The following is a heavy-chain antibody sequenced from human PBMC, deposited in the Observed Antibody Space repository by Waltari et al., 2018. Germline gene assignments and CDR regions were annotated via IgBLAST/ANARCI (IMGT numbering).Heavy chain of an antibody. D-gene: IGHD2-2*01. CDR1: AFTFSNYW. J-gene: IGHJ4*02. CDR2: IKTDGGTT. V-gene: IGHV3-74*01. Sequence: EVHLVESGGGLVQPGGSLRLSCAASAFTFSNYWMHWVRPVPGKGLVWIANIKTDGGTTTYADAVRGRFTISRDNAKKTLYLQMNSLRAEDTAVYYCARGGSSSFFKSLDYWGQGTLVTVSS. CDR3: ARGGSSSFFKSLDY.